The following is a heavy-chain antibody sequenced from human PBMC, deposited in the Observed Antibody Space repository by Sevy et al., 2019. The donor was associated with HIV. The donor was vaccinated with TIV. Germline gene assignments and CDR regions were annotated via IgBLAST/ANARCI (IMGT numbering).Heavy chain of an antibody. Sequence: GGSLRLSCAASGFTFTSYAMNWVRQAPGKGLDWVSSISGSGRSTYYADSVEGRFTISRDNSKNTLSLQMNSLRAEDTAVYYCARATGYCSSTSCRPSSYYYYGMDVWGQGTTVTVSS. CDR2: ISGSGRST. CDR3: ARATGYCSSTSCRPSSYYYYGMDV. V-gene: IGHV3-23*01. D-gene: IGHD2-2*01. J-gene: IGHJ6*02. CDR1: GFTFTSYA.